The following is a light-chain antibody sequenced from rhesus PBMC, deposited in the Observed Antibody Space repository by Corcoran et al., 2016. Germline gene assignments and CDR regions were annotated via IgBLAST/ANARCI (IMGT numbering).Light chain of an antibody. V-gene: IGKV1-22*01. CDR1: QDISTY. Sequence: DVQMTQSPSSLSAFVGDTVTIACRASQDISTYVDWYQQKPGKAPKLLIYKASNLQSGVPSRFSGSGSGTDYTLTVSSLQPDDFATYSFLQYGGIPLTFGPGTRLDVK. J-gene: IGKJ3*01. CDR2: KAS. CDR3: LQYGGIPLT.